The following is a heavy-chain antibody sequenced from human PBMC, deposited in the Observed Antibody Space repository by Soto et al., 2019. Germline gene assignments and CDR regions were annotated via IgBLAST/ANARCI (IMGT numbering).Heavy chain of an antibody. CDR2: IRSKAYGGTT. CDR1: GFTFGDYA. D-gene: IGHD3-3*01. Sequence: GGLRLSCTASGFTFGDYAMSWVRQAPGKGLEWVGFIRSKAYGGTTEYAASVKGRFTISRDDSKSIAYLQMNSLKTEDTAVYYCTREDDFWSGYPPYYYAMDVWGQGTTVTVSS. J-gene: IGHJ6*02. V-gene: IGHV3-49*04. CDR3: TREDDFWSGYPPYYYAMDV.